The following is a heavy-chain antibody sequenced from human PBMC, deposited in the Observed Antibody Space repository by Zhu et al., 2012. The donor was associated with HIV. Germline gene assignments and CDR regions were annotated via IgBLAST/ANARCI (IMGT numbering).Heavy chain of an antibody. Sequence: QVQLRESGPGLVKASGTLPLTCSVSGYSISRGYYWGWIRQPPGKGLEWIGSLYHTGSTYYNPSLNSRLSMSVDTSKNQFSLKLTSVTAADTAVYYCAREEETSFFGTNGRGAFKIWGQGTMVMVSS. CDR2: LYHTGST. V-gene: IGHV4-38-2*02. D-gene: IGHD2-8*01. CDR1: GYSISRGYY. CDR3: AREEETSFFGTNGRGAFKI. J-gene: IGHJ3*02.